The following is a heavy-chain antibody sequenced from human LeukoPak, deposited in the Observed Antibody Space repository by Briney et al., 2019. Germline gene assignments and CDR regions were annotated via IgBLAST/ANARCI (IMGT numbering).Heavy chain of an antibody. D-gene: IGHD2-15*01. J-gene: IGHJ4*02. V-gene: IGHV4-59*01. Sequence: PSETLSLTCTVSGGSISSYYWSWIRQPPGKGLEWIGYIYYSGSTNYNPSLKSRVTISVDTSKNQFSLKLSSVTAADTAVYYCARGVVVVFRDKYYFDYWGQGTLVTVSP. CDR3: ARGVVVVFRDKYYFDY. CDR1: GGSISSYY. CDR2: IYYSGST.